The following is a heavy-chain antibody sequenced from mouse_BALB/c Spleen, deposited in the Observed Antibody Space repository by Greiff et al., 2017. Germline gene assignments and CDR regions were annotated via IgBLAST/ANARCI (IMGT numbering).Heavy chain of an antibody. CDR1: GYAFSSSW. CDR3: ARDGSRYAMDY. J-gene: IGHJ4*01. D-gene: IGHD2-3*01. Sequence: QVQLQQSGPELVKPGASVKISCKASGYAFSSSWMNWVKQRPGQGLEWIGRIYPGDGDTNYNGKFKGKATLTADNSSSTAYMQLSSLTSVDSAVYFCARDGSRYAMDYWGQGTSVTVSS. CDR2: IYPGDGDT. V-gene: IGHV1-82*01.